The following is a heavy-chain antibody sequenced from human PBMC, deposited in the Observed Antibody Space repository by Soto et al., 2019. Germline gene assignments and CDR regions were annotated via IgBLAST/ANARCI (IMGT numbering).Heavy chain of an antibody. CDR3: TRDRTEYDLLTGSFDY. CDR2: IPTSGFPI. CDR1: GFIFNNFY. Sequence: HPGGSLRLSCAASGFIFNNFYMNWVRQAPGKGLEWISHIPTSGFPIYYADSLKGRFTVSRDNAKNLLYLQMNSLRAEDTAVYYCTRDRTEYDLLTGSFDYWGQGTLVTSPQ. D-gene: IGHD3-9*01. V-gene: IGHV3-48*01. J-gene: IGHJ4*02.